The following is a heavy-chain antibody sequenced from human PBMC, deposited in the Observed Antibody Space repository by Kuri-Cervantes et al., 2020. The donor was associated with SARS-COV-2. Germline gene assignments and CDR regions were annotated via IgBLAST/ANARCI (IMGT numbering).Heavy chain of an antibody. V-gene: IGHV4-59*11. CDR2: IYYGGST. Sequence: GSLRLSCTVSGGSISSHYWSWIRQPPGKGLEWIGYIYYGGSTNYNPSLKSRVTISVDTSKNQFSLKLSSVTAADTAVYYCARAPVSAFDIWGQGTMVTVSS. CDR1: GGSISSHY. J-gene: IGHJ3*02. CDR3: ARAPVSAFDI.